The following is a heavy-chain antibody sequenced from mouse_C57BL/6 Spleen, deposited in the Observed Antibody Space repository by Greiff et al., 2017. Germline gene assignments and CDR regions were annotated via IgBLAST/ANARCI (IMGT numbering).Heavy chain of an antibody. D-gene: IGHD2-3*01. CDR1: GYTFTDYN. CDR3: ARWGIIYDGYDRLAY. J-gene: IGHJ3*01. Sequence: VQLQQPGPELVKPGASVKIPCKASGYTFTDYNMDWVKQSHGKSLEWIGDINPNNGGTIYNQKFKGKATLTVDKSSSTAYMELRSLTSEDTAVYYGARWGIIYDGYDRLAYWGQGTLVTVSA. CDR2: INPNNGGT. V-gene: IGHV1-18*01.